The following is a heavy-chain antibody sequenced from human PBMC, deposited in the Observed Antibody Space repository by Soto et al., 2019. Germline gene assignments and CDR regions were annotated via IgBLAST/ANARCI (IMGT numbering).Heavy chain of an antibody. D-gene: IGHD3-22*01. CDR2: ITVSNGNT. CDR1: GYPFSTYG. V-gene: IGHV1-18*04. Sequence: EASVKVSCKASGYPFSTYGVSWVRQSPGQGLEWMGWITVSNGNTNYIDNLQGRVTMTTDTSPSTAYMELWRLRSDDTAVYYCARSYSYGSYWYFDDWGQGTLVTVSS. CDR3: ARSYSYGSYWYFDD. J-gene: IGHJ4*02.